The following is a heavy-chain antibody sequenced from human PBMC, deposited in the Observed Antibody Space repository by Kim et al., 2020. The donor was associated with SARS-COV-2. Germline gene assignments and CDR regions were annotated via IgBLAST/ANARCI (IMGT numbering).Heavy chain of an antibody. Sequence: ASVKVSCKASGYTFTSYYMHWVRQAPGQGLEWMGIINPSGGSTSYAQKFQGRVTMTRDTSTSTVYMELSSLRSEDTAVYYCAREKMTTVTTKLFDYWGQGTLVTVSS. CDR2: INPSGGST. V-gene: IGHV1-46*01. J-gene: IGHJ4*02. CDR3: AREKMTTVTTKLFDY. D-gene: IGHD4-17*01. CDR1: GYTFTSYY.